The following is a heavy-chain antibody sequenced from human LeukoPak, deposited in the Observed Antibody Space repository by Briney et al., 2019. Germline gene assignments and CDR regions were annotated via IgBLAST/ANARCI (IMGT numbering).Heavy chain of an antibody. D-gene: IGHD3-10*01. CDR1: GGSSSGYY. J-gene: IGHJ5*02. Sequence: NPSETLSLTCAVYGGSSSGYYWSWIRQPPGKGLEWIGEINHSGSTNYNPSLKSRVTISVDTSKNQFSLKLSSVTAADTAVYYCARRKNTAIAMVRGVRGGLNWFDPWGQGTLVTVSS. V-gene: IGHV4-34*01. CDR2: INHSGST. CDR3: ARRKNTAIAMVRGVRGGLNWFDP.